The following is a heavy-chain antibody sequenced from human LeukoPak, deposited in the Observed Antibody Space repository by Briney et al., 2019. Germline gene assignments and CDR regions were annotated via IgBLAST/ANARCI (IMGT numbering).Heavy chain of an antibody. V-gene: IGHV1-2*02. Sequence: GASVTVSCKASGYTFTGYYMHWVRQAPGQGLEWMGWINPNSGGTNYAQKFQGRVTMTRDTSISTAYMELSRLRSDDTAVYYCAIIDDYGDYYFDYWGQGTLVTVSS. CDR1: GYTFTGYY. CDR3: AIIDDYGDYYFDY. D-gene: IGHD4-17*01. J-gene: IGHJ4*02. CDR2: INPNSGGT.